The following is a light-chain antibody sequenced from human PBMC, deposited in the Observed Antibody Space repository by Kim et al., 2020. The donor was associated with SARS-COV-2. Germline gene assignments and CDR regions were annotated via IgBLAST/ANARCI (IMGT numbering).Light chain of an antibody. J-gene: IGKJ1*01. CDR1: QSVSST. CDR3: QQYNNWPPWT. V-gene: IGKV3-15*01. CDR2: GAS. Sequence: CPGKSATLPCRASQSVSSTLAWYQQKPGQAPRLLSDGASTRATGIPARFSGSGSGTEFTLTISSLQSEDFAVYYCQQYNNWPPWTFGQGTKVDIK.